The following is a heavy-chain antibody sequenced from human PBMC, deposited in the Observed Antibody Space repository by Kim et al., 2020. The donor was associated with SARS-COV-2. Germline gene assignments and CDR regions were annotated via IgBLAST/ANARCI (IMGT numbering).Heavy chain of an antibody. D-gene: IGHD4-17*01. CDR1: GFTFSSYA. V-gene: IGHV3-23*01. J-gene: IGHJ4*02. CDR3: AKARQLMTTVTSFDY. CDR2: ISGSGGST. Sequence: GGSLRLSCAASGFTFSSYAMSWVRQAPGKGLEWVSAISGSGGSTYYADSVKGRFTISRDNSKNTLYLQMNSLRAEDTAVYYCAKARQLMTTVTSFDYWGQGTLVTVSS.